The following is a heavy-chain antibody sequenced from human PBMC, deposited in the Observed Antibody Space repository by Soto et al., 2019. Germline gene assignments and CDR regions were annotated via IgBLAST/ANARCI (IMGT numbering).Heavy chain of an antibody. J-gene: IGHJ5*01. D-gene: IGHD1-26*01. CDR3: ARRQVGATKGKSWFDS. CDR2: ICNSGDIS. V-gene: IGHV3-23*01. CDR1: GFDFSSHT. Sequence: EVHLLESGGGLLQPGGSLRLSCSASGFDFSSHTMIWVRQAPGKGLEWVASICNSGDISNYGDSVKGRFTISRDNSKNTLYLQMNSLRAEDTALYFCARRQVGATKGKSWFDSWGQGTLVTVSS.